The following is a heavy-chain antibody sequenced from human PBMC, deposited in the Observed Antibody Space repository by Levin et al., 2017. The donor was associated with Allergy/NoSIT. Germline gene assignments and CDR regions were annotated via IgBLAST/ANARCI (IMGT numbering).Heavy chain of an antibody. CDR2: IYRSGST. Sequence: SETLSLTCTVSDGSINSAAYSWSWIRQPPGKGLEWIGYIYRSGSTYYTPSLRSRVTISLDTSKSHFSLQLTSVTAADTAVYYCARAESNWNSPFDSWGQGTLVTVSS. CDR3: ARAESNWNSPFDS. J-gene: IGHJ4*02. CDR1: DGSINSAAYS. V-gene: IGHV4-30-2*01. D-gene: IGHD1-20*01.